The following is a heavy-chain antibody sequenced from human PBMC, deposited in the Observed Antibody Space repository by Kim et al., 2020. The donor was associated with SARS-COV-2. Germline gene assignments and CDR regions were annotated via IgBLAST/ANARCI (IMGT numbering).Heavy chain of an antibody. D-gene: IGHD3-10*01. CDR2: IYYSGST. Sequence: SETLSLTCTVSGGSISSYYWSWIRQPPGKGLEWIGYIYYSGSTNYNPSLKSRVTISVDTSKNQFSLKLSSVTAADTAVYYCAREDGSGGGPFDYWGQGTLVTVSS. J-gene: IGHJ4*02. CDR1: GGSISSYY. CDR3: AREDGSGGGPFDY. V-gene: IGHV4-59*01.